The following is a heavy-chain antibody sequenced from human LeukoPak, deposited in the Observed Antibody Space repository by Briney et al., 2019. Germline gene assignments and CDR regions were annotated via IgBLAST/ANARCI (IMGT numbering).Heavy chain of an antibody. CDR2: IYYSGTT. CDR3: ARAPGVDTMVRGVIVSYFDY. D-gene: IGHD3-10*01. J-gene: IGHJ4*02. V-gene: IGHV4-31*03. Sequence: PSQTLSLTCTVSGGSISRGGYYWSWIRQHPGKGLEGIGYIYYSGTTYYNPSLKSRVTISVDTSKNQFSLKLSSVTAADTAVYYCARAPGVDTMVRGVIVSYFDYWGQGTLVTVSS. CDR1: GGSISRGGYY.